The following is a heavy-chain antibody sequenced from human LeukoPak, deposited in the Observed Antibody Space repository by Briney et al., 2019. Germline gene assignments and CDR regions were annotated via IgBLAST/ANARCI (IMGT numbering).Heavy chain of an antibody. CDR3: ARRYGSGSYLGY. J-gene: IGHJ4*02. CDR1: GYTFTSYG. V-gene: IGHV1-2*02. CDR2: INPNSGGT. D-gene: IGHD3-10*01. Sequence: GALVKVSCKASGYTFTSYGISWVRQAPGQGLEWMGWINPNSGGTNYAQKFQGRVTMTRDTSISTAYMELSRLRSDDTAVYYCARRYGSGSYLGYWGQGTLVTVSS.